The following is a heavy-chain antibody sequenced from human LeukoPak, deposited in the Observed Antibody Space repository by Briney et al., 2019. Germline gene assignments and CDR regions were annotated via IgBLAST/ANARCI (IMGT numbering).Heavy chain of an antibody. CDR1: GFTFSSYW. CDR2: IKQDGSEK. J-gene: IGHJ4*02. Sequence: GGSLRLSCAASGFTFSSYWMSWVRQAPGKGLEWVANIKQDGSEKYYVDSVEGRFTISRDNAKNSLYLQMNSLRAEDTAVYYCARDWSGSYSDYWGQGTLVTVSS. CDR3: ARDWSGSYSDY. D-gene: IGHD3-3*01. V-gene: IGHV3-7*01.